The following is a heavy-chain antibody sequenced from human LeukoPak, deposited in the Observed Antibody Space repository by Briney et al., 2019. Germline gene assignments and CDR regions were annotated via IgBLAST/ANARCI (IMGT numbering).Heavy chain of an antibody. D-gene: IGHD3-16*02. Sequence: PGGSLRLSCAASGFTFNNAWMSWVRQAPGKGLEWVGRIKSKSDGGTTDYAAPVKGRFTISRDDSKNTLFLQMTSLKTEDTAVYYCTTAVTFGGVIVIPHDYWGQGTLVTVSS. J-gene: IGHJ4*02. CDR3: TTAVTFGGVIVIPHDY. CDR1: GFTFNNAW. CDR2: IKSKSDGGTT. V-gene: IGHV3-15*01.